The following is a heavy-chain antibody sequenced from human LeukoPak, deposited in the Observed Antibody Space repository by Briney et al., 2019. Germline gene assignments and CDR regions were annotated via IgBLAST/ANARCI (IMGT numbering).Heavy chain of an antibody. Sequence: GGSLRLSCVGSGFTFDNYGMNWVRQVSGKGLEWVSGINWNGSTTNYADSVKGRFTISRDNSKNTLYLQINSLRAEDTAVYFCAKDRLGGPYFFHYWGQGTLVTVSS. V-gene: IGHV3-20*04. CDR1: GFTFDNYG. D-gene: IGHD3-16*01. J-gene: IGHJ4*02. CDR3: AKDRLGGPYFFHY. CDR2: INWNGSTT.